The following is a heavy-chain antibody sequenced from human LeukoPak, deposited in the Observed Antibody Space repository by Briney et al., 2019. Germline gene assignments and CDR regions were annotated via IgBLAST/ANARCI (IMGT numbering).Heavy chain of an antibody. CDR3: ATTVRSFGDAAYFDY. CDR1: GGSISSYY. V-gene: IGHV4-4*07. D-gene: IGHD3-10*01. J-gene: IGHJ4*02. Sequence: PSETLSLTCTVSGGSISSYYWSWIRQPAGKGLEWIGRIYTSGSTNYNPSLKSRVTISVDTSKNQFSLKLSSVTAADTAVYYCATTVRSFGDAAYFDYWGQGTLVTVSS. CDR2: IYTSGST.